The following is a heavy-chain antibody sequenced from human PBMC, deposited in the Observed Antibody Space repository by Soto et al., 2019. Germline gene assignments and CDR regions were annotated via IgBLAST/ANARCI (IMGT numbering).Heavy chain of an antibody. CDR3: ASDVVVPAAMLGYNWFDP. V-gene: IGHV4-39*01. J-gene: IGHJ5*02. D-gene: IGHD2-2*01. CDR1: VGSISSSSYY. Sequence: QLQLQESGPGLVKPSETLSLTCTVSVGSISSSSYYWGWIRQPPGKGLEGMGSIYYSGSTYYNPSLKSRVTISVDTSKNQFSLKLSSVTAADTAVYYCASDVVVPAAMLGYNWFDPWGQGTLVTVSS. CDR2: IYYSGST.